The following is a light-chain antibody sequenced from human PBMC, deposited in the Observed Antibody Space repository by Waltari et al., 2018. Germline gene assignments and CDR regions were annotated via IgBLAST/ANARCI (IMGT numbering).Light chain of an antibody. CDR1: QSLVHSDGNTH. Sequence: DVVMTQSPLSLHVTLGQPASISCKSSQSLVHSDGNTHLNWFQQRPGQSPRRLIYRVSNRDSGVPDRFSGSGSGTDFTLKISRVEADDVGVYYCMQGTHWPYTFGQGTKLDIK. V-gene: IGKV2-30*02. CDR2: RVS. J-gene: IGKJ2*01. CDR3: MQGTHWPYT.